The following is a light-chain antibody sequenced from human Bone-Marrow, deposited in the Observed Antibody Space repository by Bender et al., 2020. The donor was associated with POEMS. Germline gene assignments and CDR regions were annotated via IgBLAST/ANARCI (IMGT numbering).Light chain of an antibody. J-gene: IGLJ1*01. V-gene: IGLV2-23*01. Sequence: QSALTQPASVSGSPGQSITISCTGTSSDVGTYNLVSWYQQHPGKAPKLMIFEGSKRPSGVSHRFSASKSDNTASLIISGLQAEDEADYYCCSYAGRVSYVFGTGTRVTVL. CDR1: SSDVGTYNL. CDR2: EGS. CDR3: CSYAGRVSYV.